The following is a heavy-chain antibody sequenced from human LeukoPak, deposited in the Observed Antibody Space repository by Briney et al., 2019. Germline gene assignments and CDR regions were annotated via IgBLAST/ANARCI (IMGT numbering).Heavy chain of an antibody. CDR1: GGPFSGYY. CDR3: ARGGYDYVWGSYPPSYYFDY. D-gene: IGHD3-16*02. Sequence: SETLSLTCAVYGGPFSGYYWSWIRQPPGKGLEWIGEFNHSGSTNYNPSLKSRVTISVDTSKNQFSLKLSSVTAADTAVYYCARGGYDYVWGSYPPSYYFDYWGQGTLVTVSS. V-gene: IGHV4-34*01. CDR2: FNHSGST. J-gene: IGHJ4*02.